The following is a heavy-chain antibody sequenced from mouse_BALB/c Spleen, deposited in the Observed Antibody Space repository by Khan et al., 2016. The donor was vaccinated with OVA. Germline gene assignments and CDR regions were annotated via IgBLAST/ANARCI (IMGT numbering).Heavy chain of an antibody. CDR3: AREGAYYRSDGWFAY. CDR1: GYTFTTYT. Sequence: QIQLVQSGAELARPGASLKMSCKASGYTFTTYTIHWVKQRPGQGLEWIGYIIPSNDYTNYNQKFKDRATLTADKSSSTAYMQLSSLTSEDSAVYYCAREGAYYRSDGWFAYWGQGTLVTVAA. J-gene: IGHJ3*01. CDR2: IIPSNDYT. V-gene: IGHV1-4*01. D-gene: IGHD2-14*01.